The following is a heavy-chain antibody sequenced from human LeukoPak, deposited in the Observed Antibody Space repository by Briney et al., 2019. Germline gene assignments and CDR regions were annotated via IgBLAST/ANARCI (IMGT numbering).Heavy chain of an antibody. D-gene: IGHD6-13*01. CDR3: AREGFLYSSSRFTSEDY. Sequence: GGSLRLSCVASGFTFRNAWMTWVRQAPGKGLEWVANIKQDGSEKYYVDSVKGRFTISRDNAKNSLYLQMNSLRAEDTAVYYCAREGFLYSSSRFTSEDYWGQGTLVTVSS. V-gene: IGHV3-7*01. J-gene: IGHJ4*02. CDR2: IKQDGSEK. CDR1: GFTFRNAW.